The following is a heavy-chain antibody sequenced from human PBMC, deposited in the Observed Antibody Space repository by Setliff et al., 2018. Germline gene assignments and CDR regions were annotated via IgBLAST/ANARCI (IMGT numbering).Heavy chain of an antibody. Sequence: ASVKVSCKASGNRFTDYFLHWVRQAPGQGLEWMGWINPNSGDTHSAQKFQGRVTMTRDTSINTAYMELSSLPSDDTAFYYCVRSGKFGMRFWFDQWGLGTLVTVSS. V-gene: IGHV1-2*02. D-gene: IGHD1-26*01. CDR2: INPNSGDT. J-gene: IGHJ5*02. CDR1: GNRFTDYF. CDR3: VRSGKFGMRFWFDQ.